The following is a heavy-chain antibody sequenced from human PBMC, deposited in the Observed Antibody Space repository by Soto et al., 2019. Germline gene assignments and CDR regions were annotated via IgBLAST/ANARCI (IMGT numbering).Heavy chain of an antibody. V-gene: IGHV4-34*01. CDR3: ARGRKVRGSYRHFDY. CDR2: INHSGST. J-gene: IGHJ4*02. D-gene: IGHD1-26*01. Sequence: PSETLSLTCAVYGGSFSGYYWSWIRQPPGKGLEWIREINHSGSTNYNPSLKSRVTISVDTSKNQLSLKLSSVTAADTAVYYCARGRKVRGSYRHFDYWGQGTLVTVSS. CDR1: GGSFSGYY.